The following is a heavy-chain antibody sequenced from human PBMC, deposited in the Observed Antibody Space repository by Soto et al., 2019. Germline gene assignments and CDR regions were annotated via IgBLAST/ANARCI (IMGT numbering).Heavy chain of an antibody. V-gene: IGHV2-5*01. Sequence: SGPTLVNPTQTLTLTCIFSGFSLRTGGVGVGWIRQPPGKALEWLGFIYWNDDKRYSPSLKSRLTITKDTSKNQVVLTMTNLDPVDTATYYCAKSGSSGWYGWFDPWGQGTLVTVS. CDR1: GFSLRTGGVG. CDR3: AKSGSSGWYGWFDP. CDR2: IYWNDDK. J-gene: IGHJ5*02. D-gene: IGHD6-19*01.